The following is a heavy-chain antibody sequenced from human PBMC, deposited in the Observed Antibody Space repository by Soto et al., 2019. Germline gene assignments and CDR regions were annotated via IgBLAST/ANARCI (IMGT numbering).Heavy chain of an antibody. V-gene: IGHV4-39*01. CDR1: GGSISSSSYY. CDR3: ARHCSNYGNWFDP. CDR2: IYYSGST. D-gene: IGHD4-4*01. J-gene: IGHJ5*02. Sequence: QLQLQESGPGLVKPSETLSLTCTVSGGSISSSSYYWGWIRQPPGKGLEWIGSIYYSGSTYYNPSLKSRVTISVDTSKNQFSLKLSSVTAADTAVYYCARHCSNYGNWFDPWGQGTLVTVSS.